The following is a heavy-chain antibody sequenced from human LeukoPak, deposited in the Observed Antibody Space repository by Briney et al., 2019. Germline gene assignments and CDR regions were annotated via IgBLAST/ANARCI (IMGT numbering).Heavy chain of an antibody. CDR2: IDVGNGNT. CDR1: GFSFTNSA. V-gene: IGHV1-58*01. CDR3: AAGYIGGAMVTNAFDI. D-gene: IGHD5-18*01. J-gene: IGHJ3*02. Sequence: GTSVKVSCKASGFSFTNSAVQWVRQARGQGLEWIGWIDVGNGNTIYVQKFQERVTITRDMSTSTAYMELSSLRSEDTAVYYCAAGYIGGAMVTNAFDIWGQGTMVTVSS.